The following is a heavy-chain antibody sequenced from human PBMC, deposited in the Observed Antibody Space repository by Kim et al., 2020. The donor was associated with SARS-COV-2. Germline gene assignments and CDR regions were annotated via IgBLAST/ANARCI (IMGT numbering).Heavy chain of an antibody. V-gene: IGHV6-1*01. D-gene: IGHD2-15*01. CDR3: ARVDLYCSGGSCYSIGSWFDP. Sequence: SQTLSLTCAISGDSVSSNSAAWNWIRQSPSRGLEWLGRTYYRSKWYNDYAVSVKSRITINPDTSKNQFSLQLNSVTPEDTAVYYCARVDLYCSGGSCYSIGSWFDPWGQGTLVTVSS. J-gene: IGHJ5*02. CDR2: TYYRSKWYN. CDR1: GDSVSSNSAA.